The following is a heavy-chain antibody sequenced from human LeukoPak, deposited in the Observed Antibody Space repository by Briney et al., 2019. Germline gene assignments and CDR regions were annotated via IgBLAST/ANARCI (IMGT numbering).Heavy chain of an antibody. D-gene: IGHD6-19*01. CDR3: ARVAVGKQLAPTYYYYMDV. V-gene: IGHV4-59*01. CDR2: IYYSGST. Sequence: PSETLSLTCAVYGGSFSGYYWSWIRQPPGKGLEWIGYIYYSGSTNYNPSLKSRVTISVDTSKNQFSLKLSSVTAADTAVYYCARVAVGKQLAPTYYYYMDVWGKGTTVTVSS. J-gene: IGHJ6*03. CDR1: GGSFSGYY.